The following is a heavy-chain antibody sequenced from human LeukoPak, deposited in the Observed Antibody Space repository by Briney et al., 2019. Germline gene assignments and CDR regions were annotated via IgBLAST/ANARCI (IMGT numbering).Heavy chain of an antibody. CDR1: GFTFSSYW. Sequence: GGSLRLSCAASGFTFSSYWMSWVRQAPGKGLEWVSYISSSGSTIYYADSVKGRFTISRDNAKNSLYLQMNSLRAEDTAVYYCARVSMVRGVISLYYFDYWGQGTLVTVSS. V-gene: IGHV3-48*04. CDR2: ISSSGSTI. CDR3: ARVSMVRGVISLYYFDY. J-gene: IGHJ4*02. D-gene: IGHD3-10*01.